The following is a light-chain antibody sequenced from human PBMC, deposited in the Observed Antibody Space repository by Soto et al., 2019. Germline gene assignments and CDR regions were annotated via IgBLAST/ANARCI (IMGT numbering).Light chain of an antibody. Sequence: QSVLTQPPSGSGTPGQRVTISCSGSTSNIGNNYVYWYQHLPGTAPKLLIHRNDQRPSGVPDRFSGSKSGTSASLAISGLRSEDEADYYCAAWDDSLSGIWVFGGGTKLTVL. CDR3: AAWDDSLSGIWV. CDR1: TSNIGNNY. V-gene: IGLV1-47*01. CDR2: RND. J-gene: IGLJ3*02.